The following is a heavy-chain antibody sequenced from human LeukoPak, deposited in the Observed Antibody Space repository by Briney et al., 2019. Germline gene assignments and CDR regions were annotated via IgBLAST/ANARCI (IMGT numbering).Heavy chain of an antibody. J-gene: IGHJ4*02. Sequence: GGSLRLSCAASGFTFSSYGMHWVRQAPGKGLEWVAVIWYDGSNKYYADSVKGRFTISRDNSKNTLYLQMNSLRAEDTAVYYCARERVPAEANYYFDYWGQGTLVTVSS. V-gene: IGHV3-33*01. CDR1: GFTFSSYG. CDR3: ARERVPAEANYYFDY. CDR2: IWYDGSNK. D-gene: IGHD2-2*01.